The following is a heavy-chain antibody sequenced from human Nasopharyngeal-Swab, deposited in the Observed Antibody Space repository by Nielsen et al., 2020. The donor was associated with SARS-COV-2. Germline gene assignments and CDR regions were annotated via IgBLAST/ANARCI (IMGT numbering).Heavy chain of an antibody. CDR2: IYYSGST. CDR1: GGSISSGGYY. Sequence: SETPSLTCTVSGGSISSGGYYWSWIRQHPGKGLEWIGYIYYSGSTYYNPSLKSRVTISVDTSKNQFSLKLSSVTAADTAVYYCARAMIVVVINAFDIWGQGTMVTVSS. CDR3: ARAMIVVVINAFDI. D-gene: IGHD3-22*01. J-gene: IGHJ3*02. V-gene: IGHV4-31*03.